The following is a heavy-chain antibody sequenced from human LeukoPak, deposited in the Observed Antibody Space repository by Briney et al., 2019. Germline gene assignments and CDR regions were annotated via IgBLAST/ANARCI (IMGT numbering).Heavy chain of an antibody. CDR1: GFIFSSHG. V-gene: IGHV3-21*01. CDR3: ARHGSGSYIGWFDP. J-gene: IGHJ5*02. D-gene: IGHD3-10*01. Sequence: PGGSLRLSCAASGFIFSSHGMNWVRQAPGKGLEWVSGISPSGDITYYADSVKGRFTISRDNAKNSLYLQMNSLRAEDTAVYYCARHGSGSYIGWFDPWGQGTLVTVSS. CDR2: ISPSGDIT.